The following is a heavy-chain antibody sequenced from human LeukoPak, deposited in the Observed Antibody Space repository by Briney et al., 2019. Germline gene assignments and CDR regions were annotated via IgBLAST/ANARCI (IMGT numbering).Heavy chain of an antibody. Sequence: SETLSLTCTVSGGSISSYYWSWIRQPPGKGLEWIGYIYYSGSTNYNPSLKSRVTISVDTSKNQFSLKLSSVTAADTAVYYCARTQYYDFWSGLNGMDVWGQGTTVTVSS. J-gene: IGHJ6*02. CDR2: IYYSGST. CDR3: ARTQYYDFWSGLNGMDV. CDR1: GGSISSYY. D-gene: IGHD3-3*01. V-gene: IGHV4-59*01.